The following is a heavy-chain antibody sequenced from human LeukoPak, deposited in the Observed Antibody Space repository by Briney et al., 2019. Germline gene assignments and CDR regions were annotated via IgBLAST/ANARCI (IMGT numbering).Heavy chain of an antibody. V-gene: IGHV3-30*02. CDR1: GFTFSSYG. CDR3: AKDLGASMVRGGYFDY. CDR2: IRYDGSNK. Sequence: GGSLRLSCAASGFTFSSYGMHWVRQAPGKGLEWVAFIRYDGSNKYYADSVKGRFTISRDNSKNTLYLQMNSLRAEDTAVYYCAKDLGASMVRGGYFDYWGQGTLVTVSS. D-gene: IGHD3-10*01. J-gene: IGHJ4*02.